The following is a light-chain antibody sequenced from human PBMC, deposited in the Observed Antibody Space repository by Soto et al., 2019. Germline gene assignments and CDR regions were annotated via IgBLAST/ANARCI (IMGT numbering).Light chain of an antibody. CDR2: EAT. J-gene: IGLJ1*01. CDR3: SSYASYISSYV. CDR1: AGDVGSYNL. V-gene: IGLV2-23*01. Sequence: QSALTKPDSVNGAPGQSITISCTGTAGDVGSYNLVSWYQQRPGKAPKLLIYEATKRPLGLSNRFSGSRSGNTASLTISGLRAEDEADYYCSSYASYISSYVFGPGTKVTVL.